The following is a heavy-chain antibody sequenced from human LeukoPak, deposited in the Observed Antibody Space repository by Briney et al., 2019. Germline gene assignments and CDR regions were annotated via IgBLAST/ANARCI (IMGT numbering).Heavy chain of an antibody. CDR3: ARAPIVVVPAAIRYYYYYMDV. V-gene: IGHV1-69*01. CDR1: GGTFGRNA. J-gene: IGHJ6*03. CDR2: IMPMFGTT. D-gene: IGHD2-2*01. Sequence: SVKVSCKASGGTFGRNAISWVRQAPGQGLEWMGGIMPMFGTTKYGQNLQGRVTFTADESTSTAYMELSSLRSEDTAVYYCARAPIVVVPAAIRYYYYYMDVWGKGTTVTVSS.